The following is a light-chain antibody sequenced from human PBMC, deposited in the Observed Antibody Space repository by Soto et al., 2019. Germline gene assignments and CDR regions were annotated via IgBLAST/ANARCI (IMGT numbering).Light chain of an antibody. CDR1: QSVTNNY. CDR2: GAA. J-gene: IGKJ2*01. Sequence: EIVLTQSPGTLSLSPGERATLSCRASQSVTNNYLAWYQHKPGQAPRCLIYGAAISSTGIPDRFSGSGSGTDFTITISRLEPEDFAVYYGQQYGTSLTFGQGTKLEIK. CDR3: QQYGTSLT. V-gene: IGKV3-20*01.